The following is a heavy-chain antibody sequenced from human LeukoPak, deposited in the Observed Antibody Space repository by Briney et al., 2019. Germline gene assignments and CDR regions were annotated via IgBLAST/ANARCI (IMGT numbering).Heavy chain of an antibody. D-gene: IGHD2-21*02. CDR2: IYTSGSTINNPSLKNT. CDR3: ARDTALWTFDI. V-gene: IGHV4-61*02. CDR1: GDSISSGSYY. Sequence: NPSETLSLTCTVSGDSISSGSYYWTWIRQPAGKGLEWIGRIYTSGSTINNPSLKNTNYNPSLKSRLTMSVDRSKNQFSLKMTSVTAADTAMYYCARDTALWTFDIWGQGTMVTVSS. J-gene: IGHJ3*02.